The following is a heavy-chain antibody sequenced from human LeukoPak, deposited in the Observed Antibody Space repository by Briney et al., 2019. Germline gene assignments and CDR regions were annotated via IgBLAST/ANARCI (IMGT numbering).Heavy chain of an antibody. V-gene: IGHV4-61*02. CDR3: ARDPRGIVGANHNWFDP. Sequence: SETLSLTCTVSGGSISSGSYYWSWIRQPAGKGLEWIGRIYSSGSTNYNPSLKSRVTMSVDTSKSQFSLKLISVTAADTAVYYCARDPRGIVGANHNWFDPWGQGTLVTVSS. D-gene: IGHD1-26*01. J-gene: IGHJ5*02. CDR1: GGSISSGSYY. CDR2: IYSSGST.